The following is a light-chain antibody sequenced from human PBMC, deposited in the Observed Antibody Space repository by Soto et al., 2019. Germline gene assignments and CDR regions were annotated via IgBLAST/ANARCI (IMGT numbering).Light chain of an antibody. Sequence: QLVLTQPPSVSGAPGQRVTISCTGSSSNIGAGYDVHWYQQLPGTAPKLLIYGNSNRPSGAPDRFSGSKSGTSASLAITGLQAEDEADYYCQSYDSSLSGNVVFGGGTQLTVL. CDR1: SSNIGAGYD. CDR3: QSYDSSLSGNVV. V-gene: IGLV1-40*01. CDR2: GNS. J-gene: IGLJ2*01.